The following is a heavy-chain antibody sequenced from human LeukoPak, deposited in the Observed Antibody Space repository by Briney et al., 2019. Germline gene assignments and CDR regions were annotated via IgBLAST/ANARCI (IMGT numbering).Heavy chain of an antibody. CDR3: AREKEAARYYYYCYGMDV. D-gene: IGHD6-6*01. CDR1: GFTFSSYS. V-gene: IGHV3-21*01. J-gene: IGHJ6*02. CDR2: ISSSSSYI. Sequence: GGSLRLSSAASGFTFSSYSMNWVRQAPGKGLEWVSSISSSSSYIYYADSVKGRFTISRDNAKNSLYLQMNSLRAEDTAVYYCAREKEAARYYYYCYGMDVWGQGTTVTVSS.